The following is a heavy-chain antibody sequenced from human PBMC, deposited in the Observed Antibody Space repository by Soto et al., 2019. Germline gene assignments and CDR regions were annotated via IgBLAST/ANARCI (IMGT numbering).Heavy chain of an antibody. Sequence: GASLKISCKGSGYSFTSYWISWVRQIPGKGLEWMGRIDPSDSYTNYSPSFQGHVTISADKSISTAYLQWSSLKASDTAMYYCAIVGPVHYDILTGYNPYYYYGMDVWGQGTTVTVSS. CDR1: GYSFTSYW. V-gene: IGHV5-10-1*01. D-gene: IGHD3-9*01. CDR2: IDPSDSYT. J-gene: IGHJ6*02. CDR3: AIVGPVHYDILTGYNPYYYYGMDV.